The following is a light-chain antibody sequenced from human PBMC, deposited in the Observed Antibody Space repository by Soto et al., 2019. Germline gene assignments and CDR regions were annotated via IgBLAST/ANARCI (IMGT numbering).Light chain of an antibody. V-gene: IGLV2-14*01. CDR2: EVS. CDR1: SSDVGGYNY. Sequence: QSVLTQPASVSGSPGQSITISCTGTSSDVGGYNYVSWYQQHPDKAPKLMIYEVSNRPSGVSNRFSGSKSGNTASLTISGLQAEDEADYYCQSYDNSLSGAWVFGGGTQLTVL. J-gene: IGLJ3*02. CDR3: QSYDNSLSGAWV.